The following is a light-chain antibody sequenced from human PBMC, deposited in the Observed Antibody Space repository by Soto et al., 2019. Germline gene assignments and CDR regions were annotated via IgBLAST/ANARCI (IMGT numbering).Light chain of an antibody. CDR1: QYISSS. V-gene: IGKV3-15*01. J-gene: IGKJ2*01. Sequence: EVLMTQSPATLSVSPGESATLSCRASQYISSSLAWYQHKVGQAPRLLIYGASTGATGVPARFSGSGSGTEFTLNISSLQSEDFAVYYCQQYYDWPPYTFGQGTKLEIK. CDR3: QQYYDWPPYT. CDR2: GAS.